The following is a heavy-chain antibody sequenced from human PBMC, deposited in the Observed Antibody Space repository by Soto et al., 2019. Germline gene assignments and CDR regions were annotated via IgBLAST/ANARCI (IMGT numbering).Heavy chain of an antibody. D-gene: IGHD2-21*01. V-gene: IGHV4-59*12. CDR1: GGSISSYY. CDR3: ARYVASSTNWFDP. CDR2: IYYSGST. J-gene: IGHJ5*02. Sequence: QVQLQESGPGLVKPSETLSLTCTVSGGSISSYYWSWIRQPLGKGLEWIGYIYYSGSTNYNPSLKSRLTISVDTSKNQFSRKLNSVTAADTAVDYCARYVASSTNWFDPWGQGTLVTVSS.